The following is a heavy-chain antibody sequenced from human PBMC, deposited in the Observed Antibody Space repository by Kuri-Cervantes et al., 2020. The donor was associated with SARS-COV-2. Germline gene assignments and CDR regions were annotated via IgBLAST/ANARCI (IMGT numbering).Heavy chain of an antibody. CDR3: ARERSDYYDSRPDY. D-gene: IGHD3-22*01. CDR2: IGPSGTTK. CDR1: GFIFSDYY. Sequence: GESLKISCTASGFIFSDYYMTWIRQAPGKGLEWVSNIGPSGTTKYYADSVKGRFTISRDNAKNSLYLQMNSLRAEDTAVYYCARERSDYYDSRPDYWGQGTLVTISS. J-gene: IGHJ4*02. V-gene: IGHV3-11*04.